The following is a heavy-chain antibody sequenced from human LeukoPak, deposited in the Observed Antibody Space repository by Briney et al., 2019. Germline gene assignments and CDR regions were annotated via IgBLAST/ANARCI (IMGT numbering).Heavy chain of an antibody. D-gene: IGHD5-18*01. CDR1: AFTFSSYW. Sequence: GGSLRLSCAASAFTFSSYWMSWVRQAPGKGLEWVANIKQDGSEKYYVDSVKGRFTISRDNAKNSLYLQMNSLRAEDTAVYYCARDTDTAMGKFDYWGQGTLVTVSS. CDR3: ARDTDTAMGKFDY. V-gene: IGHV3-7*01. J-gene: IGHJ4*02. CDR2: IKQDGSEK.